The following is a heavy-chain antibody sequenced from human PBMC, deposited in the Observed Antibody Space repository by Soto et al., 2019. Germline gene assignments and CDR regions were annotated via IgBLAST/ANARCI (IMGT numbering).Heavy chain of an antibody. CDR3: ARTYYDFWSGYQAINWFDP. J-gene: IGHJ5*02. V-gene: IGHV3-7*05. D-gene: IGHD3-3*01. CDR2: IKQDGSEK. Sequence: GGSLRLSCAASGFTFSSYWMSWVRQAPGKGLEWVANIKQDGSEKYYVDSVKGRFTISRDNAKNSLYLQMNSLRAEDTAVYYCARTYYDFWSGYQAINWFDPWGQGTLVTVSS. CDR1: GFTFSSYW.